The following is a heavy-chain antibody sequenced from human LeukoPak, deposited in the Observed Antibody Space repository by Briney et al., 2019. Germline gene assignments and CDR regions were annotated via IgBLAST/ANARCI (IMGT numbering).Heavy chain of an antibody. J-gene: IGHJ4*02. Sequence: PSETLSLTCTVSGGSISSYYWSWIRQPAGKGLEWIGRIYTSGSTNYNPSLKSRVTMSVDTSKNQFSLKLSSVTADDTAVYYCARDRPGGKWELLPPVADYWGQGTLVTVSS. CDR2: IYTSGST. CDR3: ARDRPGGKWELLPPVADY. D-gene: IGHD1-26*01. V-gene: IGHV4-4*07. CDR1: GGSISSYY.